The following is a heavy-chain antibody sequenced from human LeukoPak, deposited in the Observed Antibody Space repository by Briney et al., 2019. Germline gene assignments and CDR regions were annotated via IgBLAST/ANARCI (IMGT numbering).Heavy chain of an antibody. Sequence: ASVKVSCKASGDTFPGHYIHWVRQAPGQGLEWMGRINPSSGGTNYAQKFQGRVTMTRDTSISTAYMELSSLKSDGTAVYFCARDLRRYSYGDFDYWGQGTLVTVSS. J-gene: IGHJ4*02. CDR3: ARDLRRYSYGDFDY. CDR2: INPSSGGT. CDR1: GDTFPGHY. V-gene: IGHV1-2*06. D-gene: IGHD5-18*01.